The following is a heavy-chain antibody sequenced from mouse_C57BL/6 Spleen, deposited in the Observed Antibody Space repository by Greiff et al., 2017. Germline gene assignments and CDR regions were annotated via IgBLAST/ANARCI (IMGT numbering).Heavy chain of an antibody. CDR3: ARRDYYGSSYFDY. D-gene: IGHD1-1*01. V-gene: IGHV1-26*01. J-gene: IGHJ2*01. Sequence: EVQLQQSGPELVKPGASVKISCKASGYTFTDYYMNWVKQSHGKSLEWIGDINPNNGGTSYNQKFKGKATLTVDKSSSTAYMELRSLTSEDSAVYYCARRDYYGSSYFDYWGQGTTRTVSS. CDR1: GYTFTDYY. CDR2: INPNNGGT.